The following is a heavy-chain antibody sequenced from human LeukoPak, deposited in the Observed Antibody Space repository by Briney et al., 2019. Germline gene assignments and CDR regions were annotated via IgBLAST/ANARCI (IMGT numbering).Heavy chain of an antibody. V-gene: IGHV1-69*05. D-gene: IGHD3-10*01. CDR3: ASGPMAPSNYYYMDV. CDR2: IIPIFGTA. Sequence: GSSVKVSCKASGGTFSSYAISWVRQAPGQGLEWMGGIIPIFGTANYAQKFQGRVTITTDESTSTAYTELSSLRSEDTAVYYCASGPMAPSNYYYMDVWGKGTTVTVSS. CDR1: GGTFSSYA. J-gene: IGHJ6*03.